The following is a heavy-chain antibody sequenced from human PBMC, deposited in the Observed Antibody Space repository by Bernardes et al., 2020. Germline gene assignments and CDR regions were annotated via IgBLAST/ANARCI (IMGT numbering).Heavy chain of an antibody. D-gene: IGHD1-26*01. CDR1: GFDPNHYS. V-gene: IGHV3-48*01. J-gene: IGHJ4*02. CDR3: AREEVIVGAVPFDH. CDR2: ISSSSATT. Sequence: GGSLRLSCVVSGFDPNHYSLNWVRQAPGKGLEWLSYISSSSATTFYADSVEGRFTISRDNAKNSLYLQMNSLRVEDTAVYFCAREEVIVGAVPFDHWGQGILVTVAS.